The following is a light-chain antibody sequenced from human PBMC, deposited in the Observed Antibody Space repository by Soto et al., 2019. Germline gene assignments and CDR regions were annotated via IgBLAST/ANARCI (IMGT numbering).Light chain of an antibody. CDR1: ESISSW. Sequence: DIQMTQSPSTLSASVGDRVSITCRASESISSWLAWYQQKPGKAPKILINKASNLESGVPSRFSGSGSGTEFTLTISSLQPDDFATYDCQQYNTYPITFGGGTKVEIK. CDR3: QQYNTYPIT. V-gene: IGKV1-5*03. CDR2: KAS. J-gene: IGKJ4*01.